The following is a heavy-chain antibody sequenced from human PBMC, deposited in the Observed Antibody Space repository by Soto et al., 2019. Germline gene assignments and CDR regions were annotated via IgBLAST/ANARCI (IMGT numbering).Heavy chain of an antibody. CDR2: IIPIFGTA. D-gene: IGHD6-6*01. CDR3: ARGTEIAARPPTYNYYYYGMDV. J-gene: IGHJ6*02. Sequence: ASVKVSCKASGGTFGSYAISWVRQAPGQGLEWMGGIIPIFGTANYAQKFQGRVTITADESTSTAYMELSSLRSEDTAVYYCARGTEIAARPPTYNYYYYGMDVWGQGTTVTVSS. V-gene: IGHV1-69*13. CDR1: GGTFGSYA.